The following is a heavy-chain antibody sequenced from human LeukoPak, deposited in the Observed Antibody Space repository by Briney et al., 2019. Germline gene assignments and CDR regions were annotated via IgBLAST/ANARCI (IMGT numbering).Heavy chain of an antibody. CDR1: GYTFTSYA. Sequence: ASVKVSCKASGYTFTSYAMHWVRQAPGQRLEWMGWINAGNGNTKYSQKFQGRVTMTRNASISTAYMELSSLRSEDTAVYYCARGPTPMGYYYDSSGYSYWGQGTLVTVSS. CDR2: INAGNGNT. D-gene: IGHD3-22*01. CDR3: ARGPTPMGYYYDSSGYSY. J-gene: IGHJ4*02. V-gene: IGHV1-3*01.